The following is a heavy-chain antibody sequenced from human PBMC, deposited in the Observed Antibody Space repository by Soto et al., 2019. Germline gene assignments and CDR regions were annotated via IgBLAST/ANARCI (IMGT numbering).Heavy chain of an antibody. J-gene: IGHJ4*02. CDR1: GFTFSSYS. Sequence: PGLTLRLSCAAAGFTFSSYSMKWVRQDPGKGVEWVSYLSSNSRTMFYADSVKGRFPISRDNAKNSMYLQMSSLRDEDTAVYYCARDLWTYWGQGAMVTVSS. CDR2: LSSNSRTM. V-gene: IGHV3-48*02. D-gene: IGHD3-3*01. CDR3: ARDLWTY.